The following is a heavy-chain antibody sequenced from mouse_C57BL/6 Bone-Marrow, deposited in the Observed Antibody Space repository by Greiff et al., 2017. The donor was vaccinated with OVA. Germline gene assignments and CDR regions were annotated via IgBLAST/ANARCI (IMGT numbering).Heavy chain of an antibody. J-gene: IGHJ1*03. V-gene: IGHV7-3*01. Sequence: EVKLVESGGGLVQPGGSLSLSCAASGFTFTDYYMSWVRQPPGKALEWLGFIRNKANGYTTEYSASVKGRFTISRDNSQSILYLQMNALRAEDSATYYCARYIELGGYFDVWGTGTTVTVSS. CDR3: ARYIELGGYFDV. CDR2: IRNKANGYTT. CDR1: GFTFTDYY. D-gene: IGHD4-1*01.